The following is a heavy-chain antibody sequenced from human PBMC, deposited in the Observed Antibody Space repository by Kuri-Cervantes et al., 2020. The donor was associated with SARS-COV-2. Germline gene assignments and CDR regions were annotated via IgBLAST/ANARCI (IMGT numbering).Heavy chain of an antibody. Sequence: GSLRLSCAVYGGSFSGYYWSWIRQPPGKGLEWIGEINHSGSTNYNPSLKSRVTISVDTSKNQFSLKLSSVTAADTAVYYCARGSSGNIVVVAAAYNWFDPWGQGTLVTVSS. V-gene: IGHV4-34*01. D-gene: IGHD2-15*01. J-gene: IGHJ5*02. CDR3: ARGSSGNIVVVAAAYNWFDP. CDR2: INHSGST. CDR1: GGSFSGYY.